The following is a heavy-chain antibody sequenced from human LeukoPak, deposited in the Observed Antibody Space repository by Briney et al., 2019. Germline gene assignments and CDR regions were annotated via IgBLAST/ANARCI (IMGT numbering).Heavy chain of an antibody. D-gene: IGHD6-19*01. CDR1: GGSISSSGYY. J-gene: IGHJ4*02. CDR2: ISGGGDST. Sequence: PSETLSLTCTISGGSISSSGYYWGWVRQTPGKGLESVSAISGGGDSTYHADSVKGRFTISRDNSKNTLYLQMNSLRAVDTAMYYCARREISGWYVDYWGQGTLVTVSS. V-gene: IGHV3-23*01. CDR3: ARREISGWYVDY.